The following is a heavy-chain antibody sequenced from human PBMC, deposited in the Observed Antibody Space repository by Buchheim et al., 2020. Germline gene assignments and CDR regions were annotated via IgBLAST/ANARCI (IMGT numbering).Heavy chain of an antibody. D-gene: IGHD6-19*01. CDR2: ISYDGSNK. V-gene: IGHV3-30*18. CDR3: AKSLRIAVAGYYFDY. CDR1: GFTFSSYG. J-gene: IGHJ4*02. Sequence: QVQLVESGGGVVQPGRSLRLSCAASGFTFSSYGMHWVRQAPGKGLEWVAVISYDGSNKYYADSVKGRFTISRDNSKTTLYLQMNSLRAEDTAVYYCAKSLRIAVAGYYFDYWGQGTL.